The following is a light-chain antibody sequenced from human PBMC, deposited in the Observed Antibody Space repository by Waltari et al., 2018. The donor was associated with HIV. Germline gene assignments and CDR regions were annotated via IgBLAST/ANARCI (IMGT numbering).Light chain of an antibody. CDR3: HKSSSTPLT. V-gene: IGKV1-39*01. Sequence: DIQMTQSPSSLSASVWDRVTITCRPSQSISTYLNWCQHKPGQAPKLLIYAASSLQGGVPSRFSGSGYGTDFTFTITSLQTEDFATYYCHKSSSTPLTFGGGTTVVI. CDR2: AAS. J-gene: IGKJ4*01. CDR1: QSISTY.